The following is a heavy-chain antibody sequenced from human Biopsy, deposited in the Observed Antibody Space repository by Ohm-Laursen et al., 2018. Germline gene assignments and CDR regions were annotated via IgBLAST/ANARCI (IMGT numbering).Heavy chain of an antibody. CDR2: IYGGGSPV. D-gene: IGHD1-26*01. J-gene: IGHJ3*01. Sequence: RLSCTASGFGFNLYEMNWVRQAPGKGMEWISYIYGGGSPVSYADSVKGRFTISRDNAQNSLYLHMNSLRAEDTAVYYCARLNSGTYDASDLWGQGTMVIVSS. V-gene: IGHV3-48*03. CDR3: ARLNSGTYDASDL. CDR1: GFGFNLYE.